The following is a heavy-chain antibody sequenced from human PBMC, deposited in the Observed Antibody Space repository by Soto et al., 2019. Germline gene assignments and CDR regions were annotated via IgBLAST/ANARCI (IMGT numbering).Heavy chain of an antibody. CDR2: IYYSGST. CDR3: ARENGDYSNEEYYFDY. J-gene: IGHJ4*02. V-gene: IGHV4-59*01. CDR1: GGSISSYY. Sequence: SETLSLTCTVSGGSISSYYWSWIRQPPGKGLEWIGYIYYSGSTNYNPSLKSRVTISVDTSKNQFSLKLSSVTAADTAVYYCARENGDYSNEEYYFDYWGQGTLVTVSS. D-gene: IGHD4-4*01.